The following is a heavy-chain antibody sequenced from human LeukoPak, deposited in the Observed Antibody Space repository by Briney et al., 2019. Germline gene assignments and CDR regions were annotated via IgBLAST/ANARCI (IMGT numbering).Heavy chain of an antibody. Sequence: GGSLRLSCAASGFTFSGYVMNWVRQAPGKGLAWVSSIPGSSDNTYYADSVKGRFTISRDNSRSTLYLQMNSLSREDTALYYCARRGGSNGWGDFDIWGQGTMVTVSS. V-gene: IGHV3-23*01. CDR2: IPGSSDNT. D-gene: IGHD6-19*01. J-gene: IGHJ3*02. CDR1: GFTFSGYV. CDR3: ARRGGSNGWGDFDI.